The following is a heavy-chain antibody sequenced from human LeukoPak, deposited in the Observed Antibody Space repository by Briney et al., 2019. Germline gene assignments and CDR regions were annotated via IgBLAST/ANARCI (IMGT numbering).Heavy chain of an antibody. Sequence: GASVKVSCKASGYTFTSYDINWVRQATGQGLEWMGWMNPNSGNTGYAQKFQGRVTMTRDTSISTAYMELSRLRSDDTAVYYCARAYCSGGSCYNWFDPWGQGTLVTVSS. V-gene: IGHV1-8*01. J-gene: IGHJ5*02. CDR3: ARAYCSGGSCYNWFDP. D-gene: IGHD2-15*01. CDR1: GYTFTSYD. CDR2: MNPNSGNT.